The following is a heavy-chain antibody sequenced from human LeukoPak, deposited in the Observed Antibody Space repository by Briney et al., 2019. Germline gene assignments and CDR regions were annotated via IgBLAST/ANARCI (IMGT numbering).Heavy chain of an antibody. D-gene: IGHD3-10*01. Sequence: ASVKVSCKASGYTFTCYDINWVRQATGQGLEWMGWMNPNSGNTGYAQKFQGRVTMTRNTSISTAYMELSSLRSEDTAVYYCARVITMVRGVTEFGYWGQGTLVTVSS. V-gene: IGHV1-8*01. CDR3: ARVITMVRGVTEFGY. CDR2: MNPNSGNT. CDR1: GYTFTCYD. J-gene: IGHJ4*02.